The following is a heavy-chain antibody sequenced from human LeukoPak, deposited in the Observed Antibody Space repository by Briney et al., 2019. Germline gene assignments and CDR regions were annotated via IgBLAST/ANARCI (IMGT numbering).Heavy chain of an antibody. V-gene: IGHV1-8*01. CDR1: GYTFTSYD. D-gene: IGHD1-20*01. Sequence: ASVKVSCKASGYTFTSYDINWVRQATGQGLEWMGWMNPNSGNTGYAQKFQGRVTMTRNTSISTAYMELSSLRSDDTAVYYCARGGPLSVINNWNVEFDPWGQGTLVTVSS. CDR2: MNPNSGNT. CDR3: ARGGPLSVINNWNVEFDP. J-gene: IGHJ5*02.